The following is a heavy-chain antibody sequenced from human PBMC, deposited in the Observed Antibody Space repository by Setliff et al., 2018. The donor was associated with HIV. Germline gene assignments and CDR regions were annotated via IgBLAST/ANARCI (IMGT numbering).Heavy chain of an antibody. CDR1: GGSFDGQA. Sequence: EASVKVSCKASGGSFDGQALNWVRQAPGQGLEWMGGYIPTLHITRYAENIQRGRVTISADTSTGAIYLDLRGLRLEDTAVYYCARAPYRSGWYGVDYWGQGTRVTVSS. CDR2: YIPTLHIT. J-gene: IGHJ4*02. V-gene: IGHV1-69*10. D-gene: IGHD6-19*01. CDR3: ARAPYRSGWYGVDY.